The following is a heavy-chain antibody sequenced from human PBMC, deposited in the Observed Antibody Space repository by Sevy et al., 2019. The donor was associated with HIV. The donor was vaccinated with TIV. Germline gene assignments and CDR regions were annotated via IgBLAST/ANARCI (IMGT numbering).Heavy chain of an antibody. CDR1: GFTFSSYS. D-gene: IGHD6-19*01. V-gene: IGHV3-21*01. J-gene: IGHJ4*02. Sequence: GGSLRLSCAASGFTFSSYSMNWVRQAPGKGLEWVSSISSSSSYIYYANSVKGRFTISRDNAKNSLYLQMNSLRAEDTAVYYCARGTLPGIAVAGTGVGYWGQGTLVTVSS. CDR3: ARGTLPGIAVAGTGVGY. CDR2: ISSSSSYI.